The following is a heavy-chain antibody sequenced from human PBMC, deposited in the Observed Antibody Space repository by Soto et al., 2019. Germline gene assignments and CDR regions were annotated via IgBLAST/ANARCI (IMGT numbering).Heavy chain of an antibody. D-gene: IGHD2-15*01. CDR1: GGSINNDGSF. J-gene: IGHJ5*02. CDR3: ARETKTYCPGGSCNWFDP. V-gene: IGHV4-31*03. CDR2: NYYSGTT. Sequence: QVQLQESGPRLVKPSQSLSLTCSVSGGSINNDGSFWAWIRQSPGKGLEWIGYNYYSGTTYYNPSLRSRLSISVDTSKNQFSLKLTSVTAADTALYYCARETKTYCPGGSCNWFDPWGQGILVSVSS.